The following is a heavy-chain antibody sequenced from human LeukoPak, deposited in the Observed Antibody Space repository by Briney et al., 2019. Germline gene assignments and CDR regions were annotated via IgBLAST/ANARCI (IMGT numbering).Heavy chain of an antibody. CDR1: GFTFSSYG. CDR3: ARMWTTVTTG. Sequence: GGSLRLSCAASGFTFSSYGMHWVRQAPGKGLEWVAVISYDGSNKYYADSVKGRFTTSRDNSKNTLYLQMNSLRAEDTAVYYCARMWTTVTTGWGQGTLVTVSS. CDR2: ISYDGSNK. V-gene: IGHV3-30*03. D-gene: IGHD4-17*01. J-gene: IGHJ4*02.